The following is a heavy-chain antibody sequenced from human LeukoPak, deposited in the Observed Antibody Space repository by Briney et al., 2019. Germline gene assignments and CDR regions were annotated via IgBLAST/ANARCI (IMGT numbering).Heavy chain of an antibody. CDR2: INSDGSNT. CDR3: ARAVSGWQAIDY. Sequence: GGSLRLSXAASGLTFSSSWMYWVRQAPGKGLVWGSDINSDGSNTSYADSVRGRFTISRDNAKEMVHLQMNSLRAEDTAVYYCARAVSGWQAIDYWGQGTLVTVSS. CDR1: GLTFSSSW. J-gene: IGHJ4*02. D-gene: IGHD6-19*01. V-gene: IGHV3-74*01.